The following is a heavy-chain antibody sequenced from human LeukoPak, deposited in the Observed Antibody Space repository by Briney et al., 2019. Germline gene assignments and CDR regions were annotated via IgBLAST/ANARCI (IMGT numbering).Heavy chain of an antibody. D-gene: IGHD3-22*01. CDR1: GGTLNNYA. CDR3: ARDMGGGYAYFYYMDV. J-gene: IGHJ6*03. CDR2: IIPLFGIT. Sequence: SVKVSCKASGGTLNNYAFSWVRQAPGQGLEWMGGIIPLFGITNYAQKFQGRVTITTDESTTTAYVELSSLRSEDTAVYYCARDMGGGYAYFYYMDVWGKGTTVTVSS. V-gene: IGHV1-69*05.